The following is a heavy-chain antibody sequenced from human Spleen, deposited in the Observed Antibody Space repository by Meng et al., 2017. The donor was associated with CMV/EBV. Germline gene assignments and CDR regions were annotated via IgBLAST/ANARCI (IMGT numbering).Heavy chain of an antibody. CDR2: ISYDGSNK. Sequence: GESLKISCTASGFRLSDWYMNWIRQAPGKGLEWVAVISYDGSNKYYADSVEGRFTISRDNSKNTLYLQMNSLRAEDTAVYYCARDQSSWPYYFDYWGQGTLVTVSS. CDR1: GFRLSDWY. D-gene: IGHD6-13*01. V-gene: IGHV3-30-3*01. CDR3: ARDQSSWPYYFDY. J-gene: IGHJ4*02.